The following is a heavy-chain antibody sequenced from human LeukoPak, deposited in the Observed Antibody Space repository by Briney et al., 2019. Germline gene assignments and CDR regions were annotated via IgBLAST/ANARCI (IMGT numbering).Heavy chain of an antibody. Sequence: GGSLRLSCAASGFTFSSYSMNWVRQAPGKGLEWVSSISTSSSYTYYADSVKGRFTISRDNAKNSLYLQMNSLRAEDTAVYYCARDRTYGSGSYSFDYWGQGTLVTVSS. D-gene: IGHD3-10*01. V-gene: IGHV3-21*01. CDR3: ARDRTYGSGSYSFDY. CDR2: ISTSSSYT. CDR1: GFTFSSYS. J-gene: IGHJ4*02.